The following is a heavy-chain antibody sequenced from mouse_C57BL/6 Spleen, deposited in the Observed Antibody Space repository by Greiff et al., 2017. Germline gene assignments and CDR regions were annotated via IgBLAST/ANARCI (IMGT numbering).Heavy chain of an antibody. CDR3: ARGDYYDYDGGWFAY. V-gene: IGHV1-7*01. D-gene: IGHD2-4*01. Sequence: VKLQESGAELAKPGASVKLSCKASGYTFTSYWMHWVKQRPGQGLEWIGYINPSSGYTKYNQKFKDKATLTADKSSCTAYMQLSSLTYEDSAVYYCARGDYYDYDGGWFAYWGQGTLVTVSA. CDR1: GYTFTSYW. J-gene: IGHJ3*01. CDR2: INPSSGYT.